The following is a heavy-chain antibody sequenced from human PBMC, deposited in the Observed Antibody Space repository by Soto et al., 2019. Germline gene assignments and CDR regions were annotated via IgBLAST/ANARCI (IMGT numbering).Heavy chain of an antibody. CDR2: IRQDGNEI. J-gene: IGHJ2*01. CDR1: ELTLSNYW. V-gene: IGHV3-7*01. D-gene: IGHD2-15*01. CDR3: ARVGPLPWSLDL. Sequence: EEQLVESGGGLVQPGGSLRLSCAASELTLSNYWMTWVRRAPGKGLEWVAKIRQDGNEIYYVGSVEGRFTISRDNAKNTLYLQMNSLRGEDTAVYYCARVGPLPWSLDLWGRGTLVTVSS.